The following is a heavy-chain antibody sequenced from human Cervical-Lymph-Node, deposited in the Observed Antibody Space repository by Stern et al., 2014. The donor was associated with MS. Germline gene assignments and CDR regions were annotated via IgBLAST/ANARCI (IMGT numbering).Heavy chain of an antibody. CDR2: IYDSGST. J-gene: IGHJ4*02. V-gene: IGHV4-59*08. CDR3: ARSRLNSRGWYGFDY. CDR1: GGSISSYQ. D-gene: IGHD6-19*01. Sequence: QVQLQESGPGLVKPSETLSLTCTVSGGSISSYQWSWIRQPPGKGLEWIGYIYDSGSTNYNPPLKSPVTLSVDTSKNQFSLKLTSVTAADTAVYYCARSRLNSRGWYGFDYWGQGALVTVSS.